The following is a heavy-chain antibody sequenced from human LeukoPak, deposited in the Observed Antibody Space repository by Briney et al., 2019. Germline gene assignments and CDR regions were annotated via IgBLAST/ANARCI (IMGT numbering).Heavy chain of an antibody. CDR3: ARGVPDGVVDY. CDR2: ISYDGSNK. J-gene: IGHJ4*02. CDR1: GFTFSSYA. Sequence: GGSRKLSCPASGFTFSSYAMPWFRQAPGKGLEWVAVISYDGSNKYYADSVKGRFTISRDNSKNTLYLQMNSLRAEDTAVYYCARGVPDGVVDYWGQGTLVTVSS. V-gene: IGHV3-30*04. D-gene: IGHD1-14*01.